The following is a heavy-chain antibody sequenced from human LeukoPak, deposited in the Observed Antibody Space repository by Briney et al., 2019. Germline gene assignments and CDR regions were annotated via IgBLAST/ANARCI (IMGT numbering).Heavy chain of an antibody. V-gene: IGHV3-23*01. D-gene: IGHD3-3*01. CDR3: AKEGTYNNFWSGYFH. Sequence: GGSLRLSCAASGFTFSSFAMSWVRQAPGKGLESVSSVTGSGSVTSSTYYADSVKGRFTISRDNSKNTLYLQMNSLRAEDTALYYCAKEGTYNNFWSGYFHWGQGALVTVSS. CDR1: GFTFSSFA. J-gene: IGHJ4*02. CDR2: VTGSGSVTSST.